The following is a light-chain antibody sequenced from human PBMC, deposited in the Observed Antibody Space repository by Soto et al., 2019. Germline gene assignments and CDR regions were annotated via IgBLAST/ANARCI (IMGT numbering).Light chain of an antibody. V-gene: IGLV1-40*01. CDR2: GNS. CDR1: SSNIGAGYD. Sequence: QSVLTQPPSVSGAPGQRVTISCTGSSSNIGAGYDVHWYQQLPGTAPKLLIYGNSNRPSGVPDRFSASKSGTSASLAITGLRTEDEADYYCQSCDSNPSASVVFGGGTKVTVL. CDR3: QSCDSNPSASVV. J-gene: IGLJ2*01.